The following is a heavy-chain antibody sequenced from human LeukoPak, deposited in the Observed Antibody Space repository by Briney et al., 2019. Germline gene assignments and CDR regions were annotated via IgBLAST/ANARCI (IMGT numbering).Heavy chain of an antibody. Sequence: PSETLSLTCTVSGGSISSSSYYWGWIRQPPGKGLEWIGSIYYSGSTYYNPSLKSRVTISVDRSKNQFSLKLSSVTAADTAVYYCAQEGLQRRIFDYWGQGTLVTVSS. V-gene: IGHV4-39*07. CDR1: GGSISSSSYY. CDR2: IYYSGST. CDR3: AQEGLQRRIFDY. D-gene: IGHD3-3*01. J-gene: IGHJ4*02.